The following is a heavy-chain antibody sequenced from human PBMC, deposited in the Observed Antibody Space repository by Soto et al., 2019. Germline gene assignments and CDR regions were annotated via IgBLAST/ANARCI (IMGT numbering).Heavy chain of an antibody. CDR1: GFTFSSYG. CDR3: VGRGNQNWGDY. CDR2: IWYDGNNK. J-gene: IGHJ4*02. D-gene: IGHD7-27*01. Sequence: HVQLVESGGGVVQPGRSLRLSCAASGFTFSSYGMHWVRQAPGKGLEWVSSIWYDGNNKYYADSVKGRFTISRDNSRNTLFLQMNSLRAEDTALYYCVGRGNQNWGDYWGQGTQVTVSS. V-gene: IGHV3-33*01.